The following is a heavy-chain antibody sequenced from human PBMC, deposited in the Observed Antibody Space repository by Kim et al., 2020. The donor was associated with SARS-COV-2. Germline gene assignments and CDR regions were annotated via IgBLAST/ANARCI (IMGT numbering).Heavy chain of an antibody. CDR3: AREAAAHPRYYYYMDV. D-gene: IGHD6-13*01. CDR2: MNPNSGNT. CDR1: GYTFTSYD. Sequence: ASVKVSCKASGYTFTSYDINWVRQATGQGLEWMGWMNPNSGNTGYAQKFQGRVTMTRNTSISTAYMELSSLRSEETAVYYCAREAAAHPRYYYYMDVWGKGTTVTVSS. J-gene: IGHJ6*03. V-gene: IGHV1-8*01.